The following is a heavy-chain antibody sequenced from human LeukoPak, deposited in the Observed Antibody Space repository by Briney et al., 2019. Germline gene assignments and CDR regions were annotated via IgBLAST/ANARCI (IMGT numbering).Heavy chain of an antibody. CDR1: GFTFSSYS. CDR2: ISSSSSYI. J-gene: IGHJ4*02. D-gene: IGHD4-23*01. CDR3: AILRVRETPFDY. V-gene: IGHV3-21*01. Sequence: PGGSLRLSCAASGFTFSSYSMNWARQAPGKGLEWVSSISSSSSYIYYADSVKGRFTISRDNAKNSLYLQMNSLRAEDTAVYYCAILRVRETPFDYWGQGTLVTVSS.